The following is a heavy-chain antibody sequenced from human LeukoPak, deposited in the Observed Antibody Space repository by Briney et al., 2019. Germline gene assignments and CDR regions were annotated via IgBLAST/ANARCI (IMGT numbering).Heavy chain of an antibody. D-gene: IGHD1-14*01. CDR1: GFTFTNYA. Sequence: PGGSLRLSCAASGFTFTNYAMSWVRQAPGKGLEWVSSLSNSGGSTYYADSVKGRFTISRDNSMSTLYLQMNSLRAEDTAVYYCARETNLAHGGRGTLVTVSS. CDR2: LSNSGGST. V-gene: IGHV3-23*01. J-gene: IGHJ4*02. CDR3: ARETNLAH.